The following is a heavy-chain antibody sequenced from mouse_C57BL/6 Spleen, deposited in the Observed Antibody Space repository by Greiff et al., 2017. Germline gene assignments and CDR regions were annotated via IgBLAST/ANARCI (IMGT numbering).Heavy chain of an antibody. CDR3: ARSANYYGSSYAPFFAY. J-gene: IGHJ3*01. V-gene: IGHV1-9*01. Sequence: VKLQESGAELMKPGASVKLSCKATGYTFTGYWIEWVKQRPGHGLEWIGEILPGSGSTNYNEKFKGKATFTADTSSNTAYMQLSSLTTEDSAIYYCARSANYYGSSYAPFFAYWGQGTLVTVSA. CDR2: ILPGSGST. CDR1: GYTFTGYW. D-gene: IGHD1-1*01.